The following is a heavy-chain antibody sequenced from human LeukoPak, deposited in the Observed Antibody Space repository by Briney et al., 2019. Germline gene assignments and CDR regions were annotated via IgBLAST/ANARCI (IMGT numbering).Heavy chain of an antibody. CDR2: INHSGST. J-gene: IGHJ4*02. CDR1: GGSFSGYY. V-gene: IGHV4-34*01. D-gene: IGHD1-26*01. Sequence: SETLSVTCAVYGGSFSGYYWSWIRQSPGKGLEWIGEINHSGSTNYNPSLKSRVTISVDTSKNQFSLKLSSVTAADTAVYYCARVSGGTYPDYWGQGTLVTVSP. CDR3: ARVSGGTYPDY.